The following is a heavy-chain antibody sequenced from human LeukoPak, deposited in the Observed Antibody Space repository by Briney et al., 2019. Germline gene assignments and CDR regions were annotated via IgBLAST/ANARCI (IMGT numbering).Heavy chain of an antibody. CDR2: IDHSGST. V-gene: IGHV4-39*02. CDR1: GDSISSGSNY. Sequence: PSETLSLTCTVSGDSISSGSNYWGWIRLPQGKGLEWIGSIDHSGSTNFNPSLKSRVTMSADTSKNQISLKLSSVTAADTAVYYCAIESDPGSWENPQLYAFDVWGQGTMVTVAA. J-gene: IGHJ3*01. CDR3: AIESDPGSWENPQLYAFDV. D-gene: IGHD6-13*01.